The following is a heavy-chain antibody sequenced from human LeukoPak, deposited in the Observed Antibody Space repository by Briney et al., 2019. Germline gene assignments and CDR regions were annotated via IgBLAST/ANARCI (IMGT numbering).Heavy chain of an antibody. CDR2: IRYDGSNK. V-gene: IGHV3-30*02. J-gene: IGHJ3*02. CDR1: GFTFSSYG. D-gene: IGHD7-27*01. CDR3: AKDAGVAPGAFDI. Sequence: GGSLRLSCAASGFTFSSYGMHWVRQAPGKGLEWVAFIRYDGSNKHYADSVKGRFTISRDNSKNTLYLQMNSLRAEDAAVYYCAKDAGVAPGAFDIWGQGTMVTVSS.